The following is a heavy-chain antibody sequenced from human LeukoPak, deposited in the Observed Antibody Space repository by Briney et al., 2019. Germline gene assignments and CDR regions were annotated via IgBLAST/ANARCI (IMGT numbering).Heavy chain of an antibody. CDR3: ARITANGGSDDAFDV. Sequence: PSETLSLTCAIYGASLSDYWWSWVRQPPGAGLEWIGEVTDGGYTNYKSSLKSRVSISVDMAKNQFSLRLTSVTAADTAKSYCARITANGGSDDAFDVRGQGTMISVSS. CDR1: GASLSDYW. D-gene: IGHD2-15*01. J-gene: IGHJ3*01. CDR2: VTDGGYT. V-gene: IGHV4-34*01.